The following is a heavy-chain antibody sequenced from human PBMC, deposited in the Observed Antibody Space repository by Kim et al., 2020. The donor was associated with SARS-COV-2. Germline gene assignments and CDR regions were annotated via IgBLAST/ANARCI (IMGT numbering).Heavy chain of an antibody. D-gene: IGHD4-17*01. V-gene: IGHV3-30*18. CDR1: GFTFSSYG. CDR3: AKGDHGDYGVYYYYGMDV. Sequence: GGSLRLSCAASGFTFSSYGMHWVRQAPGKGLEWVAVISYDGSNKYYADSVKGRFTISRDNSKNTLYLQMNSLRAEDTAVYYCAKGDHGDYGVYYYYGMDVWGQGTTVTVSS. J-gene: IGHJ6*02. CDR2: ISYDGSNK.